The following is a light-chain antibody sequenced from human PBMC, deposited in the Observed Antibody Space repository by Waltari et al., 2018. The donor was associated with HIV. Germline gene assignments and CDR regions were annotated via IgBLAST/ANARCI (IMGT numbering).Light chain of an antibody. CDR1: ELTNQY. Sequence: SSDLTQAPSLSVSPGPTASISCSGLELTNQYVHWSPETAGQAPVLVISRDSERPLGIPERFSGSRSGSLATLTITGVLADDEADYYCQVAAPSGTSVTFGGGTKLTVL. CDR2: RDS. J-gene: IGLJ2*01. V-gene: IGLV3-25*03. CDR3: QVAAPSGTSVT.